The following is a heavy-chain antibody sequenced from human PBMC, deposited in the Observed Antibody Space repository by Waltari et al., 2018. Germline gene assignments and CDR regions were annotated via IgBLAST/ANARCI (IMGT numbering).Heavy chain of an antibody. V-gene: IGHV3-9*01. CDR1: GFTFDDYA. Sequence: EVQLVESGGGLVHPGRSLRLSYAASGFTFDDYAMHWVRQAPGKGLGLVAGINWNSDSIGYGDSVKGRFTISRDNARNSLYLQMNSLTTEDTAVYYCLKKNDEVYDRNGLVYDAFDVWGQGTMVTVST. D-gene: IGHD3-22*01. CDR2: INWNSDSI. J-gene: IGHJ3*01. CDR3: LKKNDEVYDRNGLVYDAFDV.